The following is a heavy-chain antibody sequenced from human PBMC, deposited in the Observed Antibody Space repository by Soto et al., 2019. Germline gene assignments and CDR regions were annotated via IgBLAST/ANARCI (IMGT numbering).Heavy chain of an antibody. CDR3: AKSSGTKEQIIMVRGRYNWFDP. CDR2: ISGSGGST. CDR1: GFTFSSYA. V-gene: IGHV3-23*01. D-gene: IGHD3-10*01. J-gene: IGHJ5*02. Sequence: EVQLLESGGGLVQPGGSLRLSCAASGFTFSSYAMSWVRQAPGKGLEWVSAISGSGGSTYYADSVKGRFTISRDNSKNTLYLQMNSLRADDTAVYYCAKSSGTKEQIIMVRGRYNWFDPWGQGTLVTVSS.